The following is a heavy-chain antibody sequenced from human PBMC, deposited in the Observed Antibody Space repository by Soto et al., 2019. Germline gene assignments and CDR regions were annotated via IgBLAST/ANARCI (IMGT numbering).Heavy chain of an antibody. V-gene: IGHV4-31*03. CDR3: ARVDSIYGGKENWFDP. D-gene: IGHD4-17*01. CDR1: GGSISSGGYY. J-gene: IGHJ5*02. CDR2: IYYSGST. Sequence: SETLSLTCTVSGGSISSGGYYWSWIRQHPGKGLEWIGYIYYSGSTYYNPSLKSRVTISVDTSKNQFSLKLSSVTAADTAVYYCARVDSIYGGKENWFDPWGQGTLVTVSS.